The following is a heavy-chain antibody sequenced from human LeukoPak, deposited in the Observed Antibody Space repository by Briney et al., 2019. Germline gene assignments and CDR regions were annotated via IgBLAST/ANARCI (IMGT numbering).Heavy chain of an antibody. CDR2: ISNDGSQK. CDR1: GLTFSNYA. V-gene: IGHV3-30*03. D-gene: IGHD3-9*01. J-gene: IGHJ4*02. CDR3: TSPGATDWTDFDY. Sequence: PGRSLRLSCTVSGLTFSNYAIHWVRQAPGSGLEWVAVISNDGSQKYFGGSVKGRFSISRDNSKNTVILQMNNLRGEDTAVYYCTSPGATDWTDFDYWGQGALVTVPS.